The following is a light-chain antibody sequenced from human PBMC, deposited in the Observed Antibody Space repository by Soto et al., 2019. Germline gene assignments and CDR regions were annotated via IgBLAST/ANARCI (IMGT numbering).Light chain of an antibody. CDR2: DTS. J-gene: IGKJ5*01. Sequence: DIQMTQSPSSLSASVGDRVTISCRASQSIANYLNWYQQKPGKAPKLLIDDTSTLQSGAPSRFSGSGSGTDFTLTISSLQPEDFATYYCQQSYNTPITFGQGTRLEI. CDR1: QSIANY. CDR3: QQSYNTPIT. V-gene: IGKV1-39*01.